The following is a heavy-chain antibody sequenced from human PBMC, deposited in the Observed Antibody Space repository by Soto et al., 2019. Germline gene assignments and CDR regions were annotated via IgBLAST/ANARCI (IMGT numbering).Heavy chain of an antibody. V-gene: IGHV1-46*01. CDR1: GYIFTSYY. Sequence: ASVKVSCKASGYIFTSYYLHWVRQAPGQGLEWMGWINPFDGSRMFAQSFQGRVTMTRGTSISTAYMELSSLSSEDTALYYCARGKDGSGLFGLDVWGQGTTVTVSS. J-gene: IGHJ6*02. D-gene: IGHD3-10*01. CDR3: ARGKDGSGLFGLDV. CDR2: INPFDGSR.